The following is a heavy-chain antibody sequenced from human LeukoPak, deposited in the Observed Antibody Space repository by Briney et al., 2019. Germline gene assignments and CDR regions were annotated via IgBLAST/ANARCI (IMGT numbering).Heavy chain of an antibody. CDR3: ARGPGLAMGKGYFDY. J-gene: IGHJ4*02. CDR2: TSHDEGNK. D-gene: IGHD5-18*01. V-gene: IGHV3-30-3*01. CDR1: GFTFRDYY. Sequence: GGSLRLSCAASGFTFRDYYMSWIRQAPGKGLEWVAATSHDEGNKYYADSVKGRFTISRDNSRNTLYLEVNSLRTDDTAVYYCARGPGLAMGKGYFDYCGQGTLVTVSS.